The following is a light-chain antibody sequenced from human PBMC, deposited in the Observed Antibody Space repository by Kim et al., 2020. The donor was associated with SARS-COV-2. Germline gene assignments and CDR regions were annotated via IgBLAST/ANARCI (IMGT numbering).Light chain of an antibody. CDR3: SSYTSSTPLYV. Sequence: QSALTQPASVSGSPGQSITISCTGTSSDVGDYNFVSWYQQHPGKAPKHMIYEVSDRPSGVSNRFSGSKSGNTASLTISGLQAEDEAEYYCSSYTSSTPLYVFGTGTKVTVL. CDR2: EVS. V-gene: IGLV2-14*01. J-gene: IGLJ1*01. CDR1: SSDVGDYNF.